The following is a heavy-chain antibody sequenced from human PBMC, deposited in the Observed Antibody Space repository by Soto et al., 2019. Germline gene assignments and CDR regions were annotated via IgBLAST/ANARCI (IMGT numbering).Heavy chain of an antibody. V-gene: IGHV6-1*01. J-gene: IGHJ5*02. D-gene: IGHD3-16*01. CDR1: GDSVSGIRAA. CDR3: ASSAGGDWLDT. Sequence: PSQTLSLTWAFSGDSVSGIRAARHWLKQSPARRLEWLGRTYYRPKWYNDYAVSLKSGITINPDTSRNQFHLQLNSVTPADTAVYYSASSAGGDWLDTWGQGTLVTVSS. CDR2: TYYRPKWYN.